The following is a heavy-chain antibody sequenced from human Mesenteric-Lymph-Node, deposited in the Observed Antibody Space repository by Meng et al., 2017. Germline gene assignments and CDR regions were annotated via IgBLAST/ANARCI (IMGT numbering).Heavy chain of an antibody. Sequence: QVQLVQSGAEVKTPGASVKVPCQASGYTFTGYYIHWVRQAPGQGLEWMGRINLNSGGTNYAQKFQGRVTMTWDTSISAAQMELSSLRSDDTAVYYCAAFYYESSGYFRADYWGQGILVTVSS. CDR2: INLNSGGT. CDR1: GYTFTGYY. CDR3: AAFYYESSGYFRADY. D-gene: IGHD3-22*01. J-gene: IGHJ4*02. V-gene: IGHV1-2*06.